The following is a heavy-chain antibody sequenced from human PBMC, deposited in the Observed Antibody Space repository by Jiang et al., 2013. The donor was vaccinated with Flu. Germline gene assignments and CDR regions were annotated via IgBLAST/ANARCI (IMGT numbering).Heavy chain of an antibody. D-gene: IGHD4-17*01. CDR1: GGSISSSSYY. CDR3: ARRSSYGDYGRRGWFDP. J-gene: IGHJ5*02. Sequence: SLTCTVSGGSISSSSYYWGWIRQPPGKGLEWIGSIYYSGSTYYNPSLKSRVTISVDTSKNQFSLKLSSVTAADTAVYYCARRSSYGDYGRRGWFDPWGQGTLVTVSS. V-gene: IGHV4-39*07. CDR2: IYYSGST.